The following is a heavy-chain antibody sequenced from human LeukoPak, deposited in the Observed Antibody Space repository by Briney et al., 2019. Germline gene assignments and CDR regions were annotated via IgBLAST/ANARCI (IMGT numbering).Heavy chain of an antibody. D-gene: IGHD3-16*01. J-gene: IGHJ4*02. Sequence: GSLRLSCAASGFNFSDYTMTWVRQAPGKGLEWIGTIYHSGCTFYNPSLRSRVTISLDMSKNHFSLRLSSVTAADTALYYCARGGPPFSFDYWGQGTLFTVSS. CDR2: IYHSGCT. CDR3: ARGGPPFSFDY. V-gene: IGHV4-38-2*01. CDR1: GFNFSDYT.